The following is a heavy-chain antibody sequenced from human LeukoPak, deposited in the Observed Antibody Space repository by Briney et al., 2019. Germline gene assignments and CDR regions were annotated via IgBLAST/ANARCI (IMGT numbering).Heavy chain of an antibody. CDR2: IIPIFGTA. D-gene: IGHD6-13*01. CDR1: GDTLTSFA. CDR3: AGAAAADLRFGWFDP. Sequence: SVKVSCKASGDTLTSFAIRWVRQAPGQGLEWMGGIIPIFGTANYAQKFQGRVTITADESTSTAYMELSSLRSEDTAVYYCAGAAAADLRFGWFDPWGQGTLVTVSS. J-gene: IGHJ5*02. V-gene: IGHV1-69*13.